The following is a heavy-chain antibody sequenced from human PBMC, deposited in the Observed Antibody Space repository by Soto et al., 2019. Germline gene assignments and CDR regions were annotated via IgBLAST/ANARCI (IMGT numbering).Heavy chain of an antibody. Sequence: ASVKVSCKASGYTFSNYILHWVRQAPGQRLEWMGWINAGNGYTKYSRKFRGRVTITRDTSANTASMELNSLRSEDTAVYYCARVRSLYYGMDVWGQGTTVTVSS. J-gene: IGHJ6*02. CDR2: INAGNGYT. V-gene: IGHV1-3*01. CDR3: ARVRSLYYGMDV. D-gene: IGHD3-10*01. CDR1: GYTFSNYI.